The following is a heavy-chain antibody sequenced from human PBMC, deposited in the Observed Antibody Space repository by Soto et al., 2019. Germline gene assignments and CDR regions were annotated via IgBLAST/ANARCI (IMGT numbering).Heavy chain of an antibody. CDR3: ASCVPPLKYYYYYYGMDV. CDR1: GGTFSSYA. J-gene: IGHJ6*02. Sequence: QVQLVQSGAEVKKPGSSVKVSCKASGGTFSSYAISWVRQAPGQGLEWMGGIIPIFGTANYAQKFQGRVTITADESTSTAYMELSSLRSEDTAVYYCASCVPPLKYYYYYYGMDVWGQGTTVTVSS. D-gene: IGHD2-2*01. CDR2: IIPIFGTA. V-gene: IGHV1-69*01.